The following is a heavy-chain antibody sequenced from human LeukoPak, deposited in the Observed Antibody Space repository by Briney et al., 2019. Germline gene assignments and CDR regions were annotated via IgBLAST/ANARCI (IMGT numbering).Heavy chain of an antibody. D-gene: IGHD6-19*01. V-gene: IGHV3-7*01. CDR1: GFTFSSYW. Sequence: HPGGSLRLSCAASGFTFSSYWMSWVRQAPGEGLEWVANIKQDGSEKYYVDSVKGRFTISRDNAKNSLYLQMNSLRAEDTAVYYCARVQGSSGPGIFDYWGQGTLVTVSS. CDR3: ARVQGSSGPGIFDY. CDR2: IKQDGSEK. J-gene: IGHJ4*02.